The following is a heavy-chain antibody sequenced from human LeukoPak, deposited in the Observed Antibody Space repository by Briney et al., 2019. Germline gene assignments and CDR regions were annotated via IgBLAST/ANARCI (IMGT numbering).Heavy chain of an antibody. J-gene: IGHJ6*02. CDR2: IYSSGST. D-gene: IGHD2-21*02. CDR3: ARSLVVTATLRYHFGMDV. V-gene: IGHV4-59*01. Sequence: PSETLSLTCTVSGGSISSYYWSWIRQPPGKGLEWIGYIYSSGSTNYNPSLKSRVTISVDTSKNQFSLKLSSVTAADTAVYYCARSLVVTATLRYHFGMDVWGQGTTVTVSS. CDR1: GGSISSYY.